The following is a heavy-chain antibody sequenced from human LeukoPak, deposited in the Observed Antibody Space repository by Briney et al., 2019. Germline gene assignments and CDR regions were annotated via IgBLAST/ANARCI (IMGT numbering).Heavy chain of an antibody. D-gene: IGHD6-13*01. CDR1: GGSFSSGSYY. CDR2: IYYSGST. CDR3: ARERSAAAGEL. Sequence: SETLSLTCTVSGGSFSSGSYYWSWIRQPPGKGLEWIGYIYYSGSTNYNPSLKSRVTISVDTSKNQFSLKLNSVTAADTAVYYCARERSAAAGELWGQGTLVTVSS. J-gene: IGHJ4*02. V-gene: IGHV4-61*01.